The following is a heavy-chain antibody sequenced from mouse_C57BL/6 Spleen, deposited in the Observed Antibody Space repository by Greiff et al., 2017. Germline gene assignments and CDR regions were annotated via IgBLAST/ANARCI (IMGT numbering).Heavy chain of an antibody. V-gene: IGHV5-4*01. CDR1: GFTFSSYA. J-gene: IGHJ4*01. Sequence: DVKLVESGGGLVKPGGSLKLSCAASGFTFSSYAMSWVRQTPEKRLEWVATISDGGSYTYYPDNVKGRFTISRDNAKNNLYLQMSHLKSEDTAMYYCARDEGYYGSSYDYAMDYWGQGTSVTVSS. D-gene: IGHD1-1*01. CDR3: ARDEGYYGSSYDYAMDY. CDR2: ISDGGSYT.